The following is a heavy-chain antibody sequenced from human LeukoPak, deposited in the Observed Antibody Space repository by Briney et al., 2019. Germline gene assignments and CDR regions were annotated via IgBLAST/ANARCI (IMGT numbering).Heavy chain of an antibody. J-gene: IGHJ4*02. D-gene: IGHD3-22*01. CDR1: GYTFTSYY. Sequence: ASVKVSCKASGYTFTSYYMYWVRQAPGQGLEWMGIINPSGGSTSYAQKFQGRVTMTRDTSTSTVYMELSSLRAEDTAVYYCAGDESWGYHSYWGQGTLVTVSS. CDR2: INPSGGST. V-gene: IGHV1-46*01. CDR3: AGDESWGYHSY.